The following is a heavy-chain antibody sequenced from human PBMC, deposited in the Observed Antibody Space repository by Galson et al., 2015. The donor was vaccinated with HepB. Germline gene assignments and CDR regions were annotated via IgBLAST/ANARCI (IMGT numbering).Heavy chain of an antibody. D-gene: IGHD6-6*01. J-gene: IGHJ5*02. Sequence: SVKVSCKASGYSFRNYGISWVRQAPGQGLEWMGWISFYNGNANYAQNIQGRVTMTTDTSTTTAYMELKSLRSDDTAVYYCARARYSSSPPDHWGQGTLVSVSS. CDR3: ARARYSSSPPDH. V-gene: IGHV1-18*01. CDR1: GYSFRNYG. CDR2: ISFYNGNA.